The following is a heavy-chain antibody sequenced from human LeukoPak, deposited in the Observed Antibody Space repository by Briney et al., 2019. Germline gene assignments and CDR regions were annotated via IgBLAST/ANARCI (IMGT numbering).Heavy chain of an antibody. CDR2: MNPNSGNT. D-gene: IGHD3-10*01. J-gene: IGHJ4*02. V-gene: IGHV1-8*02. Sequence: ASVKVSCKASGYTFTSYAMNWVRQAPGQGLEWMGWMNPNSGNTGYAQKFQGRVTMTRNTSISTAYMELSSLRSEDTAVYYCARGLVWFGESNFDYWGQGTLVTVSS. CDR1: GYTFTSYA. CDR3: ARGLVWFGESNFDY.